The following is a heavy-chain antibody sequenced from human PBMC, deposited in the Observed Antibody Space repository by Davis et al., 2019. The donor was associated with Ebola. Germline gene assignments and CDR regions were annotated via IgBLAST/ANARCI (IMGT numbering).Heavy chain of an antibody. CDR2: ISYDGSNK. CDR3: ATLPGYY. D-gene: IGHD1-26*01. CDR1: GFTLSGYY. V-gene: IGHV3-30*03. J-gene: IGHJ4*02. Sequence: GESLKISCAAYGFTLSGYYMSWIRQAPGKGLEWVAVISYDGSNKYYADSVKGRFTISRDNAKNTLYLQMNNLRVEDTAVYYCATLPGYYWGQGTLVTVSS.